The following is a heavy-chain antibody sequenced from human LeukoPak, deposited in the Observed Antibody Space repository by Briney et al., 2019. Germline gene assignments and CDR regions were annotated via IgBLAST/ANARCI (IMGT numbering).Heavy chain of an antibody. CDR1: GFTFSSYS. J-gene: IGHJ4*02. CDR3: ARGVPTGIDYFDY. V-gene: IGHV3-7*01. D-gene: IGHD1-1*01. CDR2: LKFDGIEN. Sequence: GGSLRLSCAASGFTFSSYSMNWVRQAAGKGLEWVATLKFDGIENYHVGSVAGRFTISRDNPKNSLYLQMNSLRAEDTAVYYCARGVPTGIDYFDYWGQGTLVTVSS.